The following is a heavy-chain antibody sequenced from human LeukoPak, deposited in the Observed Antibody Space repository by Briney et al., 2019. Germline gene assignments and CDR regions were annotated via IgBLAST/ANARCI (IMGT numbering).Heavy chain of an antibody. Sequence: EASVKVSCKVSGYTLTELSMHWVRQAPGKGLEWMGGFDPEDGETIYAQKFQGRVTMTEDTSTDTAYMELSSLRSEDTAVYYCATLPYYYDSSGYYWWGQGTLVTVSS. V-gene: IGHV1-24*01. J-gene: IGHJ4*02. CDR1: GYTLTELS. CDR2: FDPEDGET. D-gene: IGHD3-22*01. CDR3: ATLPYYYDSSGYYW.